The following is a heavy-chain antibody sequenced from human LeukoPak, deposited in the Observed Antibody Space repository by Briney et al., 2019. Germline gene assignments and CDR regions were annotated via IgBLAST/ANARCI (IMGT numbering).Heavy chain of an antibody. Sequence: ASVKVSCKASGYTFTSYAMHWVRQAPGQRLEWMGWINAYNGNTNYAQKLQGRVTMTTDTSTSTAYMELRSLRSDDTAVYYCARVETNWNAFDIWGQGTMVTVSS. CDR1: GYTFTSYA. J-gene: IGHJ3*02. V-gene: IGHV1-18*01. CDR2: INAYNGNT. CDR3: ARVETNWNAFDI. D-gene: IGHD1-1*01.